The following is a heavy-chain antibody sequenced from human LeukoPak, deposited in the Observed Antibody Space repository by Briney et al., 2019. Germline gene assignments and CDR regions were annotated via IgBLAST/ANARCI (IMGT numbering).Heavy chain of an antibody. CDR2: INPNSGGT. V-gene: IGHV1-2*02. D-gene: IGHD3-22*01. J-gene: IGHJ4*02. CDR3: ARGRNYYDSSGYRIFDY. CDR1: GYTFTDYY. Sequence: GASVEVSCKASGYTFTDYYMHWVRQAPGQGLEWMGWINPNSGGTNYAQKFQGRVTMTRDTSISTAYMELSRLRSDDTAVYYCARGRNYYDSSGYRIFDYWGQGTLVTVSS.